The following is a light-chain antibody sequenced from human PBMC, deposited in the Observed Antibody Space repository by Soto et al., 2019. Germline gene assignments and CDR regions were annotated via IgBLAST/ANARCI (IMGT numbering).Light chain of an antibody. CDR3: QQYNHWPLT. CDR1: QSVYSN. V-gene: IGKV3-15*01. Sequence: DIVMTQSPVTLSVSPGARATLSCRASQSVYSNLAWYQQKPGQAPRLLISGASARATGIPARFTGSGSGTELTIAISSLQSEDFEVYYCQQYNHWPLTFGGGTKVDIK. J-gene: IGKJ4*01. CDR2: GAS.